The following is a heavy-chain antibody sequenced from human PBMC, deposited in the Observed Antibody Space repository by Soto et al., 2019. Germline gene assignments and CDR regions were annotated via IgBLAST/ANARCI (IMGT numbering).Heavy chain of an antibody. CDR2: IWYDGSNK. V-gene: IGHV3-33*01. D-gene: IGHD2-15*01. J-gene: IGHJ5*02. Sequence: GGSLRLSCVASGFKFNTYGMHRVRQAPGKGLEWVAEIWYDGSNKYYSDSVKGRFTISRDNSKDILYLQMNSLRADDTAVYFCARDRRSDRGNWFGPWGQGIPVTVSS. CDR3: ARDRRSDRGNWFGP. CDR1: GFKFNTYG.